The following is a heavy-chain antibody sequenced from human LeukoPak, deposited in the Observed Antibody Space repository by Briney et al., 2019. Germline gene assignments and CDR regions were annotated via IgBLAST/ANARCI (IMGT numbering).Heavy chain of an antibody. V-gene: IGHV3-33*01. CDR3: AREGDYVWGSYRYTGSHNPPTFDY. CDR1: GFTFSSYG. Sequence: GGSLRLSCAASGFTFSSYGMHWVRQAPGKGLEWVAVIWYDGSNKYYADSVKGRFTISRDNSKNTLYLQMNSLIAEDTAVYYCAREGDYVWGSYRYTGSHNPPTFDYWGQGTLVTVSS. CDR2: IWYDGSNK. D-gene: IGHD3-16*02. J-gene: IGHJ4*02.